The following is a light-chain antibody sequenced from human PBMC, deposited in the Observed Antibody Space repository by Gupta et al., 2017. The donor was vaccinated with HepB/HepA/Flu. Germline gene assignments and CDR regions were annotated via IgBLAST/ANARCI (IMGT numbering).Light chain of an antibody. J-gene: IGKJ2*01. CDR1: QSISYNY. V-gene: IGKV3-20*01. CDR3: QREGSSLYT. CDR2: GAS. Sequence: EIVFTQSPGTLSLSPGERASLSCRASQSISYNYLAWYQQKPGRAPRLLIYGASNRITGVPDRFSGSGSGTEFTLTISRREPEDFAVYYCQREGSSLYTFGQGTKLDIK.